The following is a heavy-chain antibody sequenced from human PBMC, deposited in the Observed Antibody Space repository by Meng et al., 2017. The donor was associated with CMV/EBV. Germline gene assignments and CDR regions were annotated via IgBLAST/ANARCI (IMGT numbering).Heavy chain of an antibody. CDR2: IYYSGST. J-gene: IGHJ4*02. Sequence: SETLSLTCTVSGGSISSSSYYWGWIRQPPGKGLEWIGSIYYSGSTYYNPSLKSRVTISVDTSKNQFSLKLSSVTAADTTVYCCARVFTEDTNIVVVPAAIDYWGQGTLVTVSS. V-gene: IGHV4-39*07. D-gene: IGHD2-2*02. CDR3: ARVFTEDTNIVVVPAAIDY. CDR1: GGSISSSSYY.